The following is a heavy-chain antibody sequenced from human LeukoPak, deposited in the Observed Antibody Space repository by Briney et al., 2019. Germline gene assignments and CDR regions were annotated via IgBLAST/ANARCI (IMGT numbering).Heavy chain of an antibody. CDR3: ARGGQGYDLNWFDP. V-gene: IGHV3-30-3*01. Sequence: GGSLRLSCAASGFTVNNNYMSWVRQAPGKGLEWVTIISYDGSNKYYADSVKGRFTISRDNSKNTLYLQMNSLRAEDTAVYYCARGGQGYDLNWFDPWGQGTLVTVSS. CDR1: GFTVNNNY. J-gene: IGHJ5*02. CDR2: ISYDGSNK. D-gene: IGHD3-3*01.